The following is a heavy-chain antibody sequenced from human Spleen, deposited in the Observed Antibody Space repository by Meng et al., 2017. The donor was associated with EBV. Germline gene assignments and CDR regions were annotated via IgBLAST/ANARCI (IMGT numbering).Heavy chain of an antibody. Sequence: QARLVQPGYDLKKPVASVKASCKTSGYIFTSHALNWVRQAPGHGLEWIGWINPNTGNPMHAQGFTGRFVFSFDTSVSTAYLQISSLKAEDTAVYFCVREGEGYSGSGSLYTLDYWGQGTLVTVSS. J-gene: IGHJ4*02. CDR2: INPNTGNP. V-gene: IGHV7-4-1*02. CDR1: GYIFTSHA. CDR3: VREGEGYSGSGSLYTLDY. D-gene: IGHD3-10*01.